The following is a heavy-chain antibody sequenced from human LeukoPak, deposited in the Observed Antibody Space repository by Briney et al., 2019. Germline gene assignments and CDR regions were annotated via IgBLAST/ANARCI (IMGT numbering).Heavy chain of an antibody. Sequence: VRSLRLSCAASVFTFSSYAMHWVGQAPGKGLEGGAVISDDGSNKYYADSVQGRFTISRDNSKNTLYLQMNSLRAEDTAVYYCARALVVVAATPDYWGQGTMVTVSS. D-gene: IGHD2-15*01. CDR1: VFTFSSYA. V-gene: IGHV3-30-3*01. CDR2: ISDDGSNK. CDR3: ARALVVVAATPDY. J-gene: IGHJ4*03.